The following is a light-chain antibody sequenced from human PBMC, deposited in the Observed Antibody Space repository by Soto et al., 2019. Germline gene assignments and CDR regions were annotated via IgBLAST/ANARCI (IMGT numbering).Light chain of an antibody. J-gene: IGKJ1*01. CDR2: GAS. CDR1: QSVSSSY. Sequence: DIVLTQSPGTLSLSPGERATLSCRASQSVSSSYLAWYQQKPGQAPRLLIYGASSRATGIPDRFSGSGSGTDFTLTISRLEPEDFAVYYCQQYGSSPRTFGPGTKVESK. V-gene: IGKV3-20*01. CDR3: QQYGSSPRT.